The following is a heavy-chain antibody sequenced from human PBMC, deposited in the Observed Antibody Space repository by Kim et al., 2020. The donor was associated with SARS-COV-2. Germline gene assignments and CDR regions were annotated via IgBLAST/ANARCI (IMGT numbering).Heavy chain of an antibody. D-gene: IGHD3-10*01. J-gene: IGHJ3*02. V-gene: IGHV3-7*04. Sequence: FTISRDNAKNSLYLQMNSLRAEDTAVYYCARDGPYLLLWFGELVSDAFDIWGQGTMVTVSS. CDR3: ARDGPYLLLWFGELVSDAFDI.